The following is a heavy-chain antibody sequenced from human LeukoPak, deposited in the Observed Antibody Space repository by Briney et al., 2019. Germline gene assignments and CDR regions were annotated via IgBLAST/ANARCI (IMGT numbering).Heavy chain of an antibody. Sequence: GGSLRLSCAASGFTFSNYGLSWVRQAPGKGLEWVSGITGSGGSTYYADSVKGRFTISRDNSKNTLYLQMNSLRAEDTAIYYCAKSFPYYYGSGSYYINPFDSWGQGTLVTVSS. D-gene: IGHD3-10*01. CDR1: GFTFSNYG. J-gene: IGHJ4*02. CDR2: ITGSGGST. V-gene: IGHV3-23*01. CDR3: AKSFPYYYGSGSYYINPFDS.